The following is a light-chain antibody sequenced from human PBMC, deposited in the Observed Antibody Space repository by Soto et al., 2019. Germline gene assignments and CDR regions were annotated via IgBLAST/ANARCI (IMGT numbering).Light chain of an antibody. CDR3: LLYFSGGRV. CDR1: TGAVADGHF. CDR2: DTT. J-gene: IGLJ3*02. V-gene: IGLV7-46*01. Sequence: QTVVTQEPSLTVSPGGTVTLTCGSSTGAVADGHFPHWFQQKPGQVPRTLIYDTTEKHSWTPARFSGSLLGGRAALTLSGAQPEDEADYYCLLYFSGGRVFGGGTKVTVL.